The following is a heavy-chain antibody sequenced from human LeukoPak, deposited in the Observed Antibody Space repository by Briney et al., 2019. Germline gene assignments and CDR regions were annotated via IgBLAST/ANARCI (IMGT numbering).Heavy chain of an antibody. D-gene: IGHD3-3*01. Sequence: SETLSLTCTVSGYSISSGYYWGWIRQPPGKGLEWIGSIYHSGSTYYNPSLKSRVTISVDTSKNQFSLKLSSVTAADTAVYYCARLSQFGVLRFSYYMDVWGKGTTVTVSS. CDR1: GYSISSGYY. J-gene: IGHJ6*03. CDR2: IYHSGST. CDR3: ARLSQFGVLRFSYYMDV. V-gene: IGHV4-38-2*02.